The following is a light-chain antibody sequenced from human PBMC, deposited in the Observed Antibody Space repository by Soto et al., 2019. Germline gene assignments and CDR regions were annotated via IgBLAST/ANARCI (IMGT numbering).Light chain of an antibody. CDR2: DVS. CDR3: CSYTSSSTDV. CDR1: SSDVGRYNY. V-gene: IGLV2-14*01. Sequence: LTQPAFVSASSGQSITLSCSGTSSDVGRYNYASWYQHHPGKATTLMIFDVSNRPSEVSNRFSGSKSANTASLTISGLQAEDEADYYCCSYTSSSTDVFGTGTKVTVL. J-gene: IGLJ1*01.